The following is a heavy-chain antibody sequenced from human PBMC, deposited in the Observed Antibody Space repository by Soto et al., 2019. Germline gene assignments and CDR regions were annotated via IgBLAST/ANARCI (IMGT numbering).Heavy chain of an antibody. J-gene: IGHJ5*02. CDR2: IIPILDVA. CDR1: GGTFSTDT. D-gene: IGHD3-3*01. Sequence: QVQLLQSGGEVKKPGSSVKVSCKASGGTFSTDTISWVRQAPGQGLEWMGRIIPILDVANYAQNFQGRLAITADKSTTTAYMELSSLSSEDTAMYCCARWSYYGGQYEAWFDPWGQGTLVTVSS. CDR3: ARWSYYGGQYEAWFDP. V-gene: IGHV1-69*02.